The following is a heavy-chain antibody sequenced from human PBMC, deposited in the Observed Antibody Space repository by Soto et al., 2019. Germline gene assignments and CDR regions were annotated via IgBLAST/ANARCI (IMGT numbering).Heavy chain of an antibody. D-gene: IGHD6-13*01. CDR3: ARARIAAAGGYYYGMDV. J-gene: IGHJ6*02. V-gene: IGHV1-69*01. CDR2: IIPIFGTA. Sequence: QVQLVQSGAEVKKPGSSVKVSCKSSGGTFSSYAISWVRQAPGQGLEWMGGIIPIFGTANYAQKFQGRVTITADESTSTAYMELSSLRSEDTAVYYCARARIAAAGGYYYGMDVWGQGTTVTVSS. CDR1: GGTFSSYA.